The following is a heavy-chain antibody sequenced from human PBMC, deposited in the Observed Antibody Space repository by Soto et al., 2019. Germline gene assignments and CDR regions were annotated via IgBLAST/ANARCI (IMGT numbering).Heavy chain of an antibody. CDR3: ARVDSGWGSYSPFDY. J-gene: IGHJ4*02. CDR1: GGTFSSYA. CDR2: INPSGGST. D-gene: IGHD1-26*01. V-gene: IGHV1-46*03. Sequence: ASVKVSCKASGGTFSSYAISWVRQAPGQGLEWMGIINPSGGSTSYAQKFQGRVTMTRDTSTSTVYMELSSLRSEDTAVYYCARVDSGWGSYSPFDYWGQGTLVTVS.